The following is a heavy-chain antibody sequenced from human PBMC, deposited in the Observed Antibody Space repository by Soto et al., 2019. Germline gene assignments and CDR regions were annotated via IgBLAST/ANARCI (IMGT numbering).Heavy chain of an antibody. J-gene: IGHJ4*02. CDR3: ARVTTIFGVVIGYFDY. CDR2: IYYSGST. CDR1: GGSISSHY. Sequence: SETLSLTCTVSGGSISSHYWSWIRQPPGKGLEWIGYIYYSGSTNYNPSLKSRVTISVDTSKNQFSLKLSSVTAADTAVYYCARVTTIFGVVIGYFDYWGQGTLVTVSS. V-gene: IGHV4-59*11. D-gene: IGHD3-3*01.